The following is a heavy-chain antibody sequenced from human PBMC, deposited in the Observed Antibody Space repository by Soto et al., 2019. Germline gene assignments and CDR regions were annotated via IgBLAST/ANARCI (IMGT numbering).Heavy chain of an antibody. CDR3: ARDYCTSGVCYMDY. V-gene: IGHV4-59*01. CDR2: IYYSGST. CDR1: GGSISSYY. Sequence: SETLSLTCTVSGGSISSYYWSWIRQPPGKGLEWIGYIYYSGSTNYNPSLKSRVTISVDTSKNQFSLKLSSVTAADTAVYYCARDYCTSGVCYMDYWGQGTLVTVSS. D-gene: IGHD2-8*01. J-gene: IGHJ4*02.